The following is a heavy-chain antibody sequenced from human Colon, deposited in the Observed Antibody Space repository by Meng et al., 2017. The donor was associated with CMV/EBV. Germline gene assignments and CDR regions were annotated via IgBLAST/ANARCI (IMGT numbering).Heavy chain of an antibody. Sequence: GGSLRLSCAASGFTFSIYTMTWVRQAPGKGLEWVSSISGGSDFIHYADSLKGRFTISRDNSKNLLYLQLNSLTAEDTGVYYCTKKNYDWGQGTLVTVS. CDR2: ISGGSDFI. CDR3: TKKNYD. CDR1: GFTFSIYT. D-gene: IGHD3-3*01. V-gene: IGHV3-21*01. J-gene: IGHJ4*02.